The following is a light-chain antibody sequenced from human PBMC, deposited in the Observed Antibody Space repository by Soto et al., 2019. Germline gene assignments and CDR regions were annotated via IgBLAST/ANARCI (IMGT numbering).Light chain of an antibody. CDR2: DVS. Sequence: QSALTQPRSVSGSPGQSVTISCTGRRSDVGSYNYVSWYQQHPGKAPKLMIYDVSKRPSGVPDRFSGSKSGNTASLTISGLQADDEADYYCCSYAGNYVVLFGGGTKLTVL. CDR3: CSYAGNYVVL. V-gene: IGLV2-11*01. CDR1: RSDVGSYNY. J-gene: IGLJ3*02.